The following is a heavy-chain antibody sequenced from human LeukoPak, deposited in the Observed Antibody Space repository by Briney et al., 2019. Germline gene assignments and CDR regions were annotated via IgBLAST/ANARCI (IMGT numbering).Heavy chain of an antibody. D-gene: IGHD1-1*01. Sequence: PGGSLRLSCAVSRFTFSNYWMSWVRRAPGKGLEWVANINQPGSQKYYVDSVTGRFTISRDNAKNSLYLEMNSLRAEDTAVYYCARAATTGTVDYWGQGTLVTVSS. CDR3: ARAATTGTVDY. CDR2: INQPGSQK. J-gene: IGHJ4*02. V-gene: IGHV3-7*01. CDR1: RFTFSNYW.